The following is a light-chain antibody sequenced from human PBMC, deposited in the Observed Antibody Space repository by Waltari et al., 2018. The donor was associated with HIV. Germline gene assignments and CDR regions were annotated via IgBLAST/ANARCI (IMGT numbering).Light chain of an antibody. Sequence: AIRMTQSPSSFSASTGDRVTITCRASQNITSYLAWYHQKPAKAPNLLIYAASTLQSGVPARFSGSGSGTDFTLTVSCLQSEDFATYYCQQYYSYPLTFGGGTKVEIK. CDR3: QQYYSYPLT. J-gene: IGKJ4*01. V-gene: IGKV1-8*01. CDR2: AAS. CDR1: QNITSY.